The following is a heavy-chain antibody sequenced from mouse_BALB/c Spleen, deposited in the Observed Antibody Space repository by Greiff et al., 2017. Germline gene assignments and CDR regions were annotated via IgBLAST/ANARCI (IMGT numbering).Heavy chain of an antibody. D-gene: IGHD6-1*01. V-gene: IGHV2-9*02. CDR2: IWAGGST. J-gene: IGHJ2*01. CDR3: ARGLLLRSFDY. Sequence: QVQLKESGPGLVAPSQSLSISCTASGYSLTSYGVHWVRQPPGKGLEWLGVIWAGGSTNYNSAIMSSLNISKDNSKSQVFLKMNSLQTDDTAMYYCARGLLLRSFDYWGQGTTLTVSS. CDR1: GYSLTSYG.